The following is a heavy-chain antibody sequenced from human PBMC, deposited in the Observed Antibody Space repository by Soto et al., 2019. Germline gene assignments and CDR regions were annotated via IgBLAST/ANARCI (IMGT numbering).Heavy chain of an antibody. J-gene: IGHJ4*02. CDR2: VYHNGLT. D-gene: IGHD6-13*01. Sequence: SETLSLTWDVSGDSIGSNVWWSWVRQPPGKGLEWIGEVYHNGLTDYNPSLRGRATMSADMSKNQFSLRVTSVTDADTAIYYCARDAALPGEADRFDYWGQGALVTVSS. CDR1: GDSIGSNVW. CDR3: ARDAALPGEADRFDY. V-gene: IGHV4-4*02.